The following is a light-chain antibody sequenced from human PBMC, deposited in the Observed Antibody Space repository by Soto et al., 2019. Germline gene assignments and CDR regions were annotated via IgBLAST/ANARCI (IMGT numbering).Light chain of an antibody. CDR1: QNVGSRY. Sequence: EIVLTQSPGTLSLSPGERATLSCRASQNVGSRYLAWYQQKPGQAPRLLIYGTSNRATGIPDRFSGSGSGTDCSLTISRLEPGDLAVYYCQQYGSSPRTFGQGNKVEIK. V-gene: IGKV3-20*01. CDR2: GTS. CDR3: QQYGSSPRT. J-gene: IGKJ1*01.